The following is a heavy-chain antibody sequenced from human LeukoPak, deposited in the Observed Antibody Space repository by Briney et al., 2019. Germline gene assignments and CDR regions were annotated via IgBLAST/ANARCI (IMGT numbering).Heavy chain of an antibody. J-gene: IGHJ4*02. CDR1: GGSFSGYY. CDR3: ARDGQQLVGGYFDY. CDR2: INHSGST. D-gene: IGHD6-13*01. V-gene: IGHV4-34*01. Sequence: SETLSLTCAVYGGSFSGYYWSWIRQPPGKGLEWIGEINHSGSTNYNPSLKSRVTISVDTSKNQFSLKLSSVTAADTAVYYCARDGQQLVGGYFDYWGQGTLVTVSS.